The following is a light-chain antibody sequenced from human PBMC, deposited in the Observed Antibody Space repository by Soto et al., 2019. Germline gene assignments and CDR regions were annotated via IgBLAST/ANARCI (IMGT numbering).Light chain of an antibody. CDR3: QQSFSTPRK. Sequence: DIQMTQSPSSQSASVGDRVTITCRASQSINSYLNWYQQKPGKAPKLLIYAASSLQSGVPSRFSGSGSETDFTLTITSLQPDDFATYYCQQSFSTPRKFGQGTRVEI. CDR1: QSINSY. V-gene: IGKV1-39*01. CDR2: AAS. J-gene: IGKJ1*01.